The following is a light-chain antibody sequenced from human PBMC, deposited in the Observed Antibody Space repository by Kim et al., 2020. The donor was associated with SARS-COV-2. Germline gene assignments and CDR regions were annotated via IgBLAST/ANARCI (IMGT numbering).Light chain of an antibody. V-gene: IGLV3-21*04. Sequence: ARGKTARITHGGNTIGSKSVHWYQQKPGQAPVLVIYYDSDRPSGIPERFSGSNSGNTATLTISRVEAGDEADYYCQVWDSSSDHPVFGGGTQLTVL. J-gene: IGLJ2*01. CDR3: QVWDSSSDHPV. CDR2: YDS. CDR1: TIGSKS.